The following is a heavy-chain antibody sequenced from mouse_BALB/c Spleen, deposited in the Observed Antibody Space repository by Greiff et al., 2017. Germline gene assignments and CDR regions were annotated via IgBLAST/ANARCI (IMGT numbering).Heavy chain of an antibody. D-gene: IGHD1-1*01. J-gene: IGHJ4*01. CDR2: IDPANGNT. Sequence: VHVKQSGAELVKPGASVKLSCTASGFNIKDTYMHWVKQRPEQGLEWIGRIDPANGNTKYDPKFQGKATITADTSSNTAYLQLSSLTSEDTAVYYCARSDYYGSSYKTYAMDYWGQGTSVTVSS. CDR3: ARSDYYGSSYKTYAMDY. CDR1: GFNIKDTY. V-gene: IGHV14-3*02.